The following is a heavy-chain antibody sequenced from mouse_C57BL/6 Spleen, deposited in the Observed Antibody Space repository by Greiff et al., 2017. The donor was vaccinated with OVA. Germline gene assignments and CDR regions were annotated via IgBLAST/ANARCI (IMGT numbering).Heavy chain of an antibody. D-gene: IGHD2-4*01. J-gene: IGHJ2*01. V-gene: IGHV1-64*01. CDR3: ARPLYDYDTHHYFDY. Sequence: QVQLQQPGAELVKPGASVKLSCKASGYTFTSYWMHWVKQRPGQGLEWIGMIHPNSGSTNYNEKFKSKATLTVDKSSSTAYMQLSSLTSEDSAVDYCARPLYDYDTHHYFDYWGQGTTLTVSS. CDR1: GYTFTSYW. CDR2: IHPNSGST.